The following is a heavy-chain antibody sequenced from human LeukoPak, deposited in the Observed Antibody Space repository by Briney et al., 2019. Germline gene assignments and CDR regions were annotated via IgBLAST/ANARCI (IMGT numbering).Heavy chain of an antibody. CDR3: AKGGTYGGGADY. V-gene: IGHV4-59*01. CDR1: GASISRDY. D-gene: IGHD1-26*01. Sequence: PSETLSLTCTVSGASISRDYWTWIRQAQGMDWGWIGYIYNGGSTTYSPSLNIRVTISLDTSNHQVSLRLSSVTAADTAVYYCAKGGTYGGGADYWGQGTLVTVSS. J-gene: IGHJ4*02. CDR2: IYNGGST.